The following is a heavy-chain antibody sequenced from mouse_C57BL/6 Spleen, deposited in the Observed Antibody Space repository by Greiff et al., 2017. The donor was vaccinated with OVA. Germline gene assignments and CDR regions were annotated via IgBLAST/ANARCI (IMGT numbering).Heavy chain of an antibody. CDR1: GYTFTSYW. J-gene: IGHJ4*01. D-gene: IGHD1-1*01. Sequence: QVQLQQPGAELVRPGTSVKLSCKASGYTFTSYWMHWVKQRPGQGLEWIGVIDPSDSYTNYNQKFKGKATLTVDTSSSPASMQLSSLTSEDSAVYYCAREDYGSSFAMDYWGQGTSVTVSS. V-gene: IGHV1-59*01. CDR3: AREDYGSSFAMDY. CDR2: IDPSDSYT.